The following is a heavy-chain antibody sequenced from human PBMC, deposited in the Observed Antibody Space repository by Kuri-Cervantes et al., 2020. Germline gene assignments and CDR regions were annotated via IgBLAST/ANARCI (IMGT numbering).Heavy chain of an antibody. V-gene: IGHV7-4-1*02. CDR3: ARTGRMDTYGFLFDY. J-gene: IGHJ4*02. D-gene: IGHD5-18*01. CDR1: GYTFSSYA. Sequence: ASVKVSCKASGYTFSSYAMNWVRQAPGQGPEWMGWINTNTGNPTYAPGFTGRFVFSLDTSVSTAYLQISSLKAEDIAVYYCARTGRMDTYGFLFDYWGQGTLVTVSS. CDR2: INTNTGNP.